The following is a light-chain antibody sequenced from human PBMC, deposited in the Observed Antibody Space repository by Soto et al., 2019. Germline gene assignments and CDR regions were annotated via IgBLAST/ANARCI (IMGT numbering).Light chain of an antibody. CDR2: SHD. CDR3: AAWDDSLNAWV. V-gene: IGLV1-44*01. J-gene: IGLJ3*02. CDR1: RSNVGRNS. Sequence: QSVVTQPPSASQPPGQRVTISCSGSRSNVGRNSVSWYQHVPGTAPKLLIYSHDQRPSGVPDRISASRSGTAASLAISGLRSEDEAFYYCAAWDDSLNAWVFGGGTKVTVL.